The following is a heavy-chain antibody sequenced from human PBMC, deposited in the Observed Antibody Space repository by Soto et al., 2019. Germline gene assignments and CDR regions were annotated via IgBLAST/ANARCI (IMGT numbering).Heavy chain of an antibody. J-gene: IGHJ4*02. D-gene: IGHD3-22*01. Sequence: SEAVSLTCAVYGRSFSEYYWSWIRQPPGKGLEWIGEINHSGSTNYNPSLKSRVTISVDTSKNQFSLKLSSVTAADTAVYYCARGPIVGCYYPHNYWGQGTLVTVSS. CDR2: INHSGST. V-gene: IGHV4-34*01. CDR1: GRSFSEYY. CDR3: ARGPIVGCYYPHNY.